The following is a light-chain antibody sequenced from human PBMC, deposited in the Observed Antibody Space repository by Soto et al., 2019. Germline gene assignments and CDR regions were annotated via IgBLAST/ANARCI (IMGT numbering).Light chain of an antibody. CDR2: GAS. CDR3: QHYNNWCA. Sequence: EILMTQSPATLSVSPGERATLSCRATQTVNNKVVWYQHKPGQAPRLLIYGASTRATGIPARFSGSGSGTEFTLTISSLQSEDFAVYYCQHYNNWCAFGQGTKVDIK. CDR1: QTVNNK. V-gene: IGKV3-15*01. J-gene: IGKJ1*01.